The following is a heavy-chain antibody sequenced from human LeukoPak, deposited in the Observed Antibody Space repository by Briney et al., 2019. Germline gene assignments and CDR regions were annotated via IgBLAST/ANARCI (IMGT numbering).Heavy chain of an antibody. Sequence: SETLSLTCTVSGGSISSYYWSWIRQPPGKGLEWIGYIYYSGSTNYNPSLKSRVTISVDTSKNQFSLRLSSVTAADTALYYCARDKGLGGSYYKPNWFDPWGQGTLVTVSS. CDR1: GGSISSYY. CDR3: ARDKGLGGSYYKPNWFDP. D-gene: IGHD1-26*01. CDR2: IYYSGST. V-gene: IGHV4-59*01. J-gene: IGHJ5*02.